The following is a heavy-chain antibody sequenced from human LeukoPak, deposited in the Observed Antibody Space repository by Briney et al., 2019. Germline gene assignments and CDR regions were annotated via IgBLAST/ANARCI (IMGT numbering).Heavy chain of an antibody. Sequence: PGGSLRLSCAASGFTFSSYWMHWVRQAPGKGLVWVSRINSDGSSTSYADSVKGRFTISRDNAKNTLYLQMNSLRAEDTAVYYCARDRVLRYFRSYYYGMDVWGQGTTVTVSS. V-gene: IGHV3-74*01. CDR1: GFTFSSYW. J-gene: IGHJ6*02. CDR2: INSDGSST. CDR3: ARDRVLRYFRSYYYGMDV. D-gene: IGHD3-9*01.